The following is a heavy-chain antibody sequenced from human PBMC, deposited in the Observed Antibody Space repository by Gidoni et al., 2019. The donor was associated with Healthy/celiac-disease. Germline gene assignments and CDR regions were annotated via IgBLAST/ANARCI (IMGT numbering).Heavy chain of an antibody. CDR3: TTGDQNYDFWSGYYTQYYFDY. J-gene: IGHJ4*02. Sequence: EVQLVESGGGLVKPGGSLRLSCAASGFTFSNAWMNWVRQAPGKGLEWVGRIKSKTDGGTTDYAAPVKGRFTISRDDSKNTLYLQMNSLKTEDTAVYYCTTGDQNYDFWSGYYTQYYFDYWGQGTLVTVSS. CDR1: GFTFSNAW. D-gene: IGHD3-3*01. V-gene: IGHV3-15*07. CDR2: IKSKTDGGTT.